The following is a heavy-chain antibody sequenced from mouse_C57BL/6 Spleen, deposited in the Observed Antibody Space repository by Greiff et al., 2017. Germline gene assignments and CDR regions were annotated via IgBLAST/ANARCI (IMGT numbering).Heavy chain of an antibody. Sequence: QVQLQQSGAELVRPGTSVKMSCKASGYTFTNYWIGWAKQRPGHGLEWIGDIYPGGGYTTYNEKFKGKATLTADKSSSTAYMQFSSLTSEDSAIYYCARREPAQASYYYAMDYWGQGTSVTVSS. CDR2: IYPGGGYT. CDR1: GYTFTNYW. CDR3: ARREPAQASYYYAMDY. D-gene: IGHD3-2*02. J-gene: IGHJ4*01. V-gene: IGHV1-63*01.